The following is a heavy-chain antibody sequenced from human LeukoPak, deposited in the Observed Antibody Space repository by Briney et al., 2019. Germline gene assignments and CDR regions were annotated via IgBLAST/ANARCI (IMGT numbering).Heavy chain of an antibody. J-gene: IGHJ6*02. D-gene: IGHD3-9*01. CDR3: AKVMEEHFYDILTGPPPYYYYGMDV. CDR1: GFTFSSYA. CDR2: ISGSGGST. V-gene: IGHV3-23*01. Sequence: PGGSLRLSCAASGFTFSSYAMSWVRQAPGKGLEWVSAISGSGGSTYYADSVKGRFTISRDNSKNTLYLQMNSLRAEDTAVYYCAKVMEEHFYDILTGPPPYYYYGMDVWGQGTTVTVSS.